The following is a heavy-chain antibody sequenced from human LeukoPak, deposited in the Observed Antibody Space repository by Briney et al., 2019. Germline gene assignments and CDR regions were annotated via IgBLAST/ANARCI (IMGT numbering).Heavy chain of an antibody. D-gene: IGHD5-18*01. CDR1: GGSISSYY. CDR2: IYYSGST. Sequence: SETLSLTCTVSGGSISSYYWSWIRQPPGKGLKWIGYIYYSGSTSYSPSLRSRVTISVDTSKNQFSLKLSSVTAADTAVYYCRVDTPFFDYWGQGTLVTVSS. J-gene: IGHJ4*02. CDR3: RVDTPFFDY. V-gene: IGHV4-59*01.